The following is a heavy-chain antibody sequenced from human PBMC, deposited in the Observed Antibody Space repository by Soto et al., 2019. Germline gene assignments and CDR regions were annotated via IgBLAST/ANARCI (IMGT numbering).Heavy chain of an antibody. Sequence: SETLSLTCAVSSDSVTSSNWWSWVRQPPGKGLEWIGEIHHSGISNYNPSLKSRVAISMDKSKNDLSLQLSSVTAADTAVYYCTRHYYYSMDVWGEGTTDTVSS. V-gene: IGHV4-4*02. CDR3: TRHYYYSMDV. J-gene: IGHJ6*03. CDR1: SDSVTSSNW. CDR2: IHHSGIS.